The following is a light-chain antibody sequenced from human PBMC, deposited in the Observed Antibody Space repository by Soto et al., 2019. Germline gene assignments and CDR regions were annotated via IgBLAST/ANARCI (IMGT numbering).Light chain of an antibody. CDR2: WAS. V-gene: IGKV4-1*01. Sequence: VIMQIPESVDVFLGKKATINCKSSHRIISSSNNKNYLAWYQQKPGQSPKPLILWASTRESGVPDRFSGSGSGGDITLTFCSLQAEDGAVYCSKLSDSVLLNFSGGTMLDIK. CDR1: HRIISSSNNKNY. CDR3: KLSDSVLLN. J-gene: IGKJ4*01.